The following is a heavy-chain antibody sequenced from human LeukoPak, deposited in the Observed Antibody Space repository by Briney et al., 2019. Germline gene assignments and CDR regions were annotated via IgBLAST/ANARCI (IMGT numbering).Heavy chain of an antibody. Sequence: SQTLSLTCGVSGYPINNAYYWVWIRHPPGKGLEWIGSLYHTDSTSYTPSLKSRVTMSVDTSRDQFSLRLSFVTAADTAVYYCARHPYYDFWSGYHDLDYWGQGTLVTVSS. CDR3: ARHPYYDFWSGYHDLDY. CDR2: LYHTDST. J-gene: IGHJ4*02. V-gene: IGHV4-38-2*01. CDR1: GYPINNAYY. D-gene: IGHD3-3*01.